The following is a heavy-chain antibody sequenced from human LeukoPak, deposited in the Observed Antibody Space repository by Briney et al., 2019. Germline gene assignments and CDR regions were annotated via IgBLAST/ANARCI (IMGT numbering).Heavy chain of an antibody. CDR2: INPDGSVT. Sequence: QPGGSLRLSCAASGFTFSSSWMHWVRQATGKGLMWVSRINPDGSVTTYVDSVKGRFTISRDNAKNTLYLQLNSLTAEDTAVYYCARGVNGNSDYWGQGTLVTVSS. V-gene: IGHV3-74*01. CDR1: GFTFSSSW. D-gene: IGHD2-8*01. CDR3: ARGVNGNSDY. J-gene: IGHJ4*02.